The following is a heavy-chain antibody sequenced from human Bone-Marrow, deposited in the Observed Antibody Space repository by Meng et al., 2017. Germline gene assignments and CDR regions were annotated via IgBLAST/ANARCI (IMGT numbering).Heavy chain of an antibody. Sequence: GESLKISCAASGFTFSSYSMNWVRQAPGKGLEWVSSISSSSSYIYYADSVKGRFTISRDNAKNSLYLQMNSLRAEDTAVYYCARETPSNRDYGINWFDPWGQGTLVTGSS. CDR3: ARETPSNRDYGINWFDP. V-gene: IGHV3-21*01. CDR1: GFTFSSYS. D-gene: IGHD4-17*01. J-gene: IGHJ5*02. CDR2: ISSSSSYI.